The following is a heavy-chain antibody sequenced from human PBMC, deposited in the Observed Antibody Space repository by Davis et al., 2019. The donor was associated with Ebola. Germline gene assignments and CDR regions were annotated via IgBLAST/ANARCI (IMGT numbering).Heavy chain of an antibody. D-gene: IGHD3-22*01. J-gene: IGHJ5*02. CDR2: INHSGST. Sequence: MPSETLSLTCTVSGGSISSYYWSWIRQPPGKGLEWFGEINHSGSTNYNPSLKSRVTISVDTSKNQFSLKLSSVTAADTAVYYCAREERYYYDSSGYYTGWFDPWGQGTLVTVSS. CDR3: AREERYYYDSSGYYTGWFDP. V-gene: IGHV4-34*01. CDR1: GGSISSYY.